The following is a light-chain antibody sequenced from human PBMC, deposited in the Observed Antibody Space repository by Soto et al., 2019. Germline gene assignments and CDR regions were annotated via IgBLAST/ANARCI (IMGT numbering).Light chain of an antibody. CDR3: QHFDHYPL. V-gene: IGKV1D-13*01. J-gene: IGKJ5*01. Sequence: AVQLTQSPSSVSASVGERVAITCRAGQSIGSALAWYQQRPGKAPKLLIYDVSTLETGVPSRFRGSGSGTDFTLTISDLQPEDFATYFCQHFDHYPLFGQGTRLE. CDR1: QSIGSA. CDR2: DVS.